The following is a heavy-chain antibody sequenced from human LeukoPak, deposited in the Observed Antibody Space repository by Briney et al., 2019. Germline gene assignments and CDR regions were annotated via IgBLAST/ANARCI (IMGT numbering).Heavy chain of an antibody. CDR3: AKHIKDYSSSGGGVDY. V-gene: IGHV4-39*01. J-gene: IGHJ4*02. D-gene: IGHD6-13*01. Sequence: KASETLPLTCTLSGGSISSRSYYWGWIRQPPGKGLEWIGSIYYSGSTYYHPSLKSRVTISVDASKNQFSLEVSSVNAADTAVYYCAKHIKDYSSSGGGVDYWGQGTLVTVSS. CDR1: GGSISSRSYY. CDR2: IYYSGST.